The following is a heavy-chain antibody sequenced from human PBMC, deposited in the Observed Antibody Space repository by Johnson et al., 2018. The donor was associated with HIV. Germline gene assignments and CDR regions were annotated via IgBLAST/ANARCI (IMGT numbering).Heavy chain of an antibody. CDR1: GFTFSSYA. J-gene: IGHJ3*02. Sequence: VQLVESGGGLVQPGGSLRLSCAASGFTFSSYAMTWVRQAPGKGLEWVSAISGSDGSTYYADSVKGRFTISRDNSKNTLYLQMNSLRADDTAVYHCANRDGNGFDIWGQGTMVTVSS. CDR3: ANRDGNGFDI. V-gene: IGHV3-23*04. D-gene: IGHD3-10*01. CDR2: ISGSDGST.